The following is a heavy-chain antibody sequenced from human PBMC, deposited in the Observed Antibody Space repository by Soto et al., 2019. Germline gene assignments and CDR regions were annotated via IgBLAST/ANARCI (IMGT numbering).Heavy chain of an antibody. CDR2: IIPILGTA. D-gene: IGHD6-6*01. Sequence: QVQLVQSGAEVKKPGSSVKVSCKASGGTFSSYAISWVRQAPGQGLEWMGGIIPILGTANYAQKFQGRVTITADESTSTAYMELSSLRSEDTAVYYCAGRIAARPGSGNYYYGMDVWGQGTTVTVSS. V-gene: IGHV1-69*01. CDR3: AGRIAARPGSGNYYYGMDV. CDR1: GGTFSSYA. J-gene: IGHJ6*02.